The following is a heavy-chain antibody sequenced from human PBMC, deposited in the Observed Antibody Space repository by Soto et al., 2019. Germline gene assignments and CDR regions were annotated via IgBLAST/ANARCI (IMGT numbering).Heavy chain of an antibody. CDR2: INHSGST. CDR1: GGSFSGYY. D-gene: IGHD2-2*02. J-gene: IGHJ4*02. Sequence: SETLSLTCAVYGGSFSGYYWSWIRQPPGKGLEWIGEINHSGSTNYNPSLKSRVTISVDTSKNQFSLKLSSVTAADTAGYYCARGPHCSSTSCYIDYWGQGTLVTVSS. V-gene: IGHV4-34*01. CDR3: ARGPHCSSTSCYIDY.